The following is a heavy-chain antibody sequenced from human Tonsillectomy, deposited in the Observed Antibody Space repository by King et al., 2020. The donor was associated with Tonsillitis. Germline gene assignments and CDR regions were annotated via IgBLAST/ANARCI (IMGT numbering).Heavy chain of an antibody. J-gene: IGHJ3*02. V-gene: IGHV3-30*02. Sequence: VQLVESGGGVVQPGGSLRLSCAAAGFIFSDYSMHCVRQAPGKGLEWVAFIRYDGSKQMYADSVKGRFTISRDNSKNTLYVQMSSLSADDTAVYYWARALRDYQDSSGYYYAFDIWGQGTTVAVSS. CDR2: IRYDGSKQ. CDR1: GFIFSDYS. D-gene: IGHD3-22*01. CDR3: ARALRDYQDSSGYYYAFDI.